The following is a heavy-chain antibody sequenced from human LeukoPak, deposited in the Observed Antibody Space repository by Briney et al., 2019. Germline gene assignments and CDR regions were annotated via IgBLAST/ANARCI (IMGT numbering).Heavy chain of an antibody. CDR3: AQTGGP. V-gene: IGHV3-23*01. J-gene: IGHJ5*02. D-gene: IGHD7-27*01. CDR2: ISGSGGNT. CDR1: GLLFSNYG. Sequence: GGSMRLSCAASGLLFSNYGMSWVRQAPGKGLEWVSGISGSGGNTYYADSVKGRFTISRDNSKDTLFLQMSSLGAEDTAIYYCAQTGGPWGQGTLVTVSS.